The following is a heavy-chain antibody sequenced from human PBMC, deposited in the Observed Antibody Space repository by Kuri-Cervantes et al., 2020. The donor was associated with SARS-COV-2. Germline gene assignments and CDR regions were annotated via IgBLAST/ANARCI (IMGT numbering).Heavy chain of an antibody. J-gene: IGHJ6*03. D-gene: IGHD2-2*02. CDR2: INPNSGGT. CDR3: ARDFRGNCSSTSCYTQYYYYYMDV. Sequence: ASVKVSCKASGYTFTSYDINWVRRATGQGLEWMGWINPNSGGTNYAQKFQGRVTMTRDTSISTAYMELSRLRSDDTAVYYCARDFRGNCSSTSCYTQYYYYYMDVWGRGTTVTVSS. V-gene: IGHV1-2*02. CDR1: GYTFTSYD.